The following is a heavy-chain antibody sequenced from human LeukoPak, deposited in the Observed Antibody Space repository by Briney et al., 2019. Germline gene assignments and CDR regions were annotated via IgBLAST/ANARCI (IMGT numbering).Heavy chain of an antibody. V-gene: IGHV3-20*04. J-gene: IGHJ2*01. Sequence: PGGSLRLSCAASGFTFDDYGMTWVRQAPGKGLEWVSGISWNGDSTGYADSVKGRFTISRDNAKNSLYLQMNSLRAEDTALYYCARDFRATVSSFDLWGRGTLVTVSS. CDR1: GFTFDDYG. CDR2: ISWNGDST. CDR3: ARDFRATVSSFDL. D-gene: IGHD4-17*01.